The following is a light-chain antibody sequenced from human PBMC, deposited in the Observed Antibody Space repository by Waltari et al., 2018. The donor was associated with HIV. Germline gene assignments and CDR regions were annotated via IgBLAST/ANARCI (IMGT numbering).Light chain of an antibody. CDR1: TGAVPSVHF. Sequence: QAVVTQEPSLTVSPGGTVTLTCGSSTGAVPSVHFPCWFQHRPGQAPRTLIHDTHDKHAWTPARFSGSLLGGKAALTLLGAQPEDEAVYYCFLSYGPVRVFGTGTKVTVL. CDR2: DTH. V-gene: IGLV7-46*02. J-gene: IGLJ1*01. CDR3: FLSYGPVRV.